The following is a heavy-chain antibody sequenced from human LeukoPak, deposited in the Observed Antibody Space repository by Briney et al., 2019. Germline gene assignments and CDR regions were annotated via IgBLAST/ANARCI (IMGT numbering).Heavy chain of an antibody. CDR3: AKGGYCSSTSCYLGAFDI. D-gene: IGHD2-2*01. CDR1: GFTFSSYA. CDR2: ISGSGGST. Sequence: QPGGSLRLSCAASGFTFSSYAMSWVRQAPGKGLEWVSAISGSGGSTYYADSVKGRFTISRGNSKNTLYLQMNSLRAEDTAVYYCAKGGYCSSTSCYLGAFDIWGQGTMVTVSS. V-gene: IGHV3-23*01. J-gene: IGHJ3*02.